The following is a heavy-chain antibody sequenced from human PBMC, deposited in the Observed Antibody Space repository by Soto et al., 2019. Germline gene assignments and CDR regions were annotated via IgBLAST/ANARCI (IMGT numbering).Heavy chain of an antibody. D-gene: IGHD2-8*02. CDR2: INPEGSAE. CDR1: GFTFSSSW. CDR3: ARHGVWCFDF. V-gene: IGHV3-7*02. Sequence: EMQLVEAGGALVQPGGSLRLSCAASGFTFSSSWMAWVRQAPGKGLEGVANINPEGSAEYYVDSVKGRFTISRDNAKNSLYLQMNSLRLEDTALYYCARHGVWCFDFWGQGTLVSISS. J-gene: IGHJ4*02.